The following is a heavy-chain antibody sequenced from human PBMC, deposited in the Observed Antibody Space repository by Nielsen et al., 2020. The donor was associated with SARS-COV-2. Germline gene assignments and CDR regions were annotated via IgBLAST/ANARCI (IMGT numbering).Heavy chain of an antibody. Sequence: SQTLSLTCAVSGGSISSGGYSWSWIRQPPGKGLEWIGYIYYSGSTYYNPSLKSRVTISVDTSKNQFSLKLSSVTAADTAVYYCAREGNSDAFDIWGQGTMVTVSS. J-gene: IGHJ3*02. V-gene: IGHV4-30-4*01. CDR1: GGSISSGGYS. D-gene: IGHD4-23*01. CDR2: IYYSGST. CDR3: AREGNSDAFDI.